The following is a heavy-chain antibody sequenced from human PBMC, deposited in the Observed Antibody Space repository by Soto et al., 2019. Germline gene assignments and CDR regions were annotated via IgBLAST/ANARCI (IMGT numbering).Heavy chain of an antibody. D-gene: IGHD2-21*01. Sequence: PSETLSLTFTVSGGSISSYYWSWIRQPPGKGLEWIGYIYYSGSTNYNPSLKSRVTISVDTSKNQFSLKLSSVTAADTAVYYCARGDDILWPGSKHYWGKGTLVTVSS. J-gene: IGHJ4*02. CDR3: ARGDDILWPGSKHY. V-gene: IGHV4-59*01. CDR1: GGSISSYY. CDR2: IYYSGST.